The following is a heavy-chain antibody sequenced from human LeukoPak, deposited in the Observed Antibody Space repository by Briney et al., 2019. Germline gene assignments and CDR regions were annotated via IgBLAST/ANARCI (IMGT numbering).Heavy chain of an antibody. Sequence: GASVKVSCKASGYTFTSYGISWVRQAPGQGLEWMGWINPNSGGTNYAQKFQGRVTMTRDTSISTAYMELSRLRSDDTAVYYCARDKSSSGWFSAPFDYWGQGTLVTVSS. CDR2: INPNSGGT. CDR1: GYTFTSYG. V-gene: IGHV1-2*02. J-gene: IGHJ4*02. D-gene: IGHD6-19*01. CDR3: ARDKSSSGWFSAPFDY.